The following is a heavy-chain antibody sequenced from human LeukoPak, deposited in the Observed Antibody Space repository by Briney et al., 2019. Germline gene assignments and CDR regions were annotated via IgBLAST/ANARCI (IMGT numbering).Heavy chain of an antibody. V-gene: IGHV3-23*01. Sequence: SGGSLRLSCAASGFTFSNYNMNWVRQAPGKGLEWVSAISGSGGSTYYADSVKGRFTISRDNSKNTLYLQMNSPRAEDTAVYYCAKLTPAAGTFLDYWGQGTLVTVSS. J-gene: IGHJ4*02. CDR3: AKLTPAAGTFLDY. CDR1: GFTFSNYN. CDR2: ISGSGGST. D-gene: IGHD6-13*01.